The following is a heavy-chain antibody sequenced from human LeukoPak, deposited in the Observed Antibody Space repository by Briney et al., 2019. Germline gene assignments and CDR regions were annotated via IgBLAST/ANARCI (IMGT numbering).Heavy chain of an antibody. Sequence: SETLSLTCAVYGGSFSGYYWSWIRQPPGKGLEWIGEINHSGSTNYNPSLESRVTISVDTSKNQFSLKLSSVTAADTAVYYCARGGLGMRLSVWDYYYYGMDVWGQGTTVTVSS. V-gene: IGHV4-34*01. CDR1: GGSFSGYY. D-gene: IGHD6-19*01. CDR3: ARGGLGMRLSVWDYYYYGMDV. CDR2: INHSGST. J-gene: IGHJ6*02.